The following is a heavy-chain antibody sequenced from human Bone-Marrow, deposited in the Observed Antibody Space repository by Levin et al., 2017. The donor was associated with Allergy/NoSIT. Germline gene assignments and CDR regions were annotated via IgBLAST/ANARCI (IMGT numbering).Heavy chain of an antibody. Sequence: ASVKVSCKASGYTFTSYDINWVRQATGQGLEWMGWMNPNSGNTGYAQKFQGRVTMTRNTSISTAYMELSSLRSEDTAVYYCAIAVAGTWGNWFDPWGQGTLVTVSS. V-gene: IGHV1-8*01. CDR1: GYTFTSYD. CDR3: AIAVAGTWGNWFDP. CDR2: MNPNSGNT. D-gene: IGHD6-19*01. J-gene: IGHJ5*02.